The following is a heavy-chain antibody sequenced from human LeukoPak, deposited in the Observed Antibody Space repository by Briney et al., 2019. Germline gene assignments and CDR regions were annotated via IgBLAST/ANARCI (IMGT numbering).Heavy chain of an antibody. D-gene: IGHD1-26*01. CDR3: ARDQGADY. CDR2: INPSGGST. V-gene: IGHV1-46*01. J-gene: IGHJ4*02. Sequence: ASVKVSCTASGYTFTSYYMHWVRQAPGQGLEWMGIINPSGGSTSYAQKFQGRVTMTRDTSISTAYMELSRLRSDDTAVYYCARDQGADYWGQGTLVTVSS. CDR1: GYTFTSYY.